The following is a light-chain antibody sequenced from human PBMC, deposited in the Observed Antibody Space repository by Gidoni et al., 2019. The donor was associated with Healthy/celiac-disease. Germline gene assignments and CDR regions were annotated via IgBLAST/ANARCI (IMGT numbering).Light chain of an antibody. V-gene: IGKV2-28*01. Sequence: DIVMTQSPLSLPVTPGEPASISCRSSQSLLHSNGYNYLDWYLQKPGQSPQLLIYLGSNRASGVPDRFSGSGSGTDFTLKISRVEAEDFGVYYCMQALQTLWTFGKGTKVEIK. CDR3: MQALQTLWT. CDR2: LGS. CDR1: QSLLHSNGYNY. J-gene: IGKJ1*01.